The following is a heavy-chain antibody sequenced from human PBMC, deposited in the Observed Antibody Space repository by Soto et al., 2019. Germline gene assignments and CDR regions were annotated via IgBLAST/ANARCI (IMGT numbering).Heavy chain of an antibody. CDR3: ARLEYAWGSYRSIYYFDY. V-gene: IGHV4-4*02. D-gene: IGHD3-16*02. CDR1: GGSISSSNW. Sequence: PSETLSLTCAVSGGSISSSNWWSWVRQPPGKGLEWIGEIYHSGSTNYNPSLKSRVTISVDKSKNQFSLKLSSVTAADTAVYYCARLEYAWGSYRSIYYFDYWGQGTLVTVSS. J-gene: IGHJ4*02. CDR2: IYHSGST.